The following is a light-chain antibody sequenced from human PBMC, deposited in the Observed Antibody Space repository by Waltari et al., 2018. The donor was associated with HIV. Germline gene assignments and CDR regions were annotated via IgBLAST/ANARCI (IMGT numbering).Light chain of an antibody. J-gene: IGLJ3*02. CDR3: QTWGTGGV. CDR1: SGHSSYA. CDR2: LNSDGSH. Sequence: QVVLTQSPSASAPLGTSVNLTCTLNSGHSSYAIEWQQQQPEKVPRYLMKLNSDGSHSKGDGIPDRFSGSSSGSKRYLSSSSLQSEDEADYYCQTWGTGGVFGGGTKLTVL. V-gene: IGLV4-69*01.